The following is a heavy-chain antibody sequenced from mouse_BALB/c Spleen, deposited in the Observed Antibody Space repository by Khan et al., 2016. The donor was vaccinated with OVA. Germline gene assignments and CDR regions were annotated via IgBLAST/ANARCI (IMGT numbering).Heavy chain of an antibody. CDR1: GYTFTNYG. CDR3: ARSNGNYGFVY. V-gene: IGHV9-1*02. Sequence: QIQLVQSGPELKKPGETVKISCKASGYTFTNYGMNWLKQAPGKGLKWMGWINIYTGEPTYADDFKGRFAFSFETSASTAYLALTHLNNEDKDTYFCARSNGNYGFVYWGQGTLVTVSA. CDR2: INIYTGEP. J-gene: IGHJ3*01. D-gene: IGHD2-1*01.